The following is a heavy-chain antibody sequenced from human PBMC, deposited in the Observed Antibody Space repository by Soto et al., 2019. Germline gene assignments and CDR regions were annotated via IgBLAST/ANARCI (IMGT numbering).Heavy chain of an antibody. D-gene: IGHD3-10*01. Sequence: GESLKISCKGSGYSFTSYWISWVRQMPCKVPEWMGRIDPSDSYTNYSPSFQGHVTISADKSISTAYLQWSSLKASDTAMYYCARHRITMVRGGPYYFDYWGQGTLVTVSS. J-gene: IGHJ4*02. CDR1: GYSFTSYW. V-gene: IGHV5-10-1*01. CDR2: IDPSDSYT. CDR3: ARHRITMVRGGPYYFDY.